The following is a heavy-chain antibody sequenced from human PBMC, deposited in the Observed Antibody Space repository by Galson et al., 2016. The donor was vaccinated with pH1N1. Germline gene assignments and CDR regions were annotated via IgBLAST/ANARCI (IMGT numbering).Heavy chain of an antibody. V-gene: IGHV4-39*01. D-gene: IGHD3-16*02. CDR1: GGSISSNYFY. CDR3: ASQPATVIRAFFDS. CDR2: IYYTGST. J-gene: IGHJ4*02. Sequence: SETLSLTCTVSGGSISSNYFYWGWIRQPPGKGLEWIGSIYYTGSTYYNPSLTSRVTISVDTSMNQFSLKLSSVTAADTAVYYCASQPATVIRAFFDSWGQGTLVTVSS.